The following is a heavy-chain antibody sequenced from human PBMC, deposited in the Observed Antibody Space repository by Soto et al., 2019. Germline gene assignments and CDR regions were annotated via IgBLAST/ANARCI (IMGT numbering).Heavy chain of an antibody. V-gene: IGHV3-74*01. CDR1: GFISSSYW. J-gene: IGHJ4*02. CDR2: INRDGSRT. CDR3: ARGVNGYYYVDY. Sequence: EVQLVESGGNVLQPGGSLRLSCAASGFISSSYWMHWVRQAPGKGLVWVSRINRDGSRTDYADSVKGRFAVSRDNAKNTVLLQMNSLRADDTPVYYCARGVNGYYYVDYWGQGTLVTVSS. D-gene: IGHD2-8*01.